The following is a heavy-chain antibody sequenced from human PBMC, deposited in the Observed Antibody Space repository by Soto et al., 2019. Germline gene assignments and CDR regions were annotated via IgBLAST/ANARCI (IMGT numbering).Heavy chain of an antibody. Sequence: GGSLSLSCAASGFTFSSYWMHWVRQAPGKGLVWVSRINSDGSSTSYADSVKGRFTISRDNAKNTLYLQMNSLRAEDTAVYYCARGRPDIVVVPAASDYWGQGTLVTVSS. D-gene: IGHD2-2*01. CDR1: GFTFSSYW. CDR2: INSDGSST. V-gene: IGHV3-74*01. J-gene: IGHJ4*02. CDR3: ARGRPDIVVVPAASDY.